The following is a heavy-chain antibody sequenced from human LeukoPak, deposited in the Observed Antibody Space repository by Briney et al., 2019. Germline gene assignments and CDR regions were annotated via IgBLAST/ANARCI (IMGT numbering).Heavy chain of an antibody. CDR2: MGGSDRST. CDR3: VKDRYVARGDYLDF. V-gene: IGHV3-23*01. Sequence: SLRLPCVASGFIFNNCYMTWVPHAPGKGLEYVLTMGGSDRSTYYADSVEGRFTISKDNAKNTQSLQMSSLRTEDTAIYYCVKDRYVARGDYLDFWGQGTLVTVSS. D-gene: IGHD3-10*01. CDR1: GFIFNNCY. J-gene: IGHJ4*02.